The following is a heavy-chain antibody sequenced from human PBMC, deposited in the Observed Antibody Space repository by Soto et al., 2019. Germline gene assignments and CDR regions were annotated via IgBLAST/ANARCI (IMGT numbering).Heavy chain of an antibody. V-gene: IGHV1-69*13. CDR2: IIPIFGTA. J-gene: IGHJ6*02. CDR1: GGTFSSYA. CDR3: ARARIVGATKGYYYGMDV. D-gene: IGHD1-26*01. Sequence: GASVKVSCKASGGTFSSYAISWVRQAPGQGLEWMGGIIPIFGTANYAQKFQGRVTITADESTSTAYMELSSLRSEDTAVYYCARARIVGATKGYYYGMDVWGQGTTVTVSS.